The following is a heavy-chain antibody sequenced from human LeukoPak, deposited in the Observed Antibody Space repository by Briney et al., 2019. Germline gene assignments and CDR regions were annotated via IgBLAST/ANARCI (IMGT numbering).Heavy chain of an antibody. V-gene: IGHV5-51*01. CDR1: GYIFTNYW. CDR3: ARFSSGLEPRLWFGEHFDY. CDR2: IYPGDSDT. Sequence: GESLKISCKVSGYIFTNYWIGWVRQMPGKGLEGMGIIYPGDSDTKFSPSFQGQVTISADKSISTAYLQWSSLKASDTAMYYCARFSSGLEPRLWFGEHFDYWGQGTLVTVSS. J-gene: IGHJ4*02. D-gene: IGHD3-10*01.